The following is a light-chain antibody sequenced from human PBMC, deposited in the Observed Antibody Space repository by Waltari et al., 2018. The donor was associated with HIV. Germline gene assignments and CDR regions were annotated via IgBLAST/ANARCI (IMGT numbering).Light chain of an antibody. CDR2: GHN. V-gene: IGLV1-44*01. J-gene: IGLJ1*01. CDR1: FSNIGANT. CDR3: SAWDDSLRATV. Sequence: QSVMSHPPSASGTPGQKVTISCSGSFSNIGANTVNWYQQIPGTSPRLLIYGHNQRPSGVPDRFSGSRSGTSASLTIRGLQSEDEADYSCSAWDDSLRATVFGTGTRVTVL.